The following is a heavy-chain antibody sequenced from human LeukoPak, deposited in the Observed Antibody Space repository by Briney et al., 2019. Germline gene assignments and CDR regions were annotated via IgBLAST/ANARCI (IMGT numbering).Heavy chain of an antibody. V-gene: IGHV3-30-3*01. CDR1: GFTFSSYA. Sequence: SGRSLRLSCAASGFTFSSYAMHWVRQAPGKGLEWVAVISYDGSNKYYADSVKGRFTISRDNSKNTLYLQMNSLRAEDTAVYYCATPLLGKQWLGAPKDWGQGTLVTVSS. D-gene: IGHD6-19*01. CDR2: ISYDGSNK. J-gene: IGHJ4*02. CDR3: ATPLLGKQWLGAPKD.